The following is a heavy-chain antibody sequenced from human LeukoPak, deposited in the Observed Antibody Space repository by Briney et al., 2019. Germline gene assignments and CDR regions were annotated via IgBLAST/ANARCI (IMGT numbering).Heavy chain of an antibody. Sequence: GGSLRLSCAVSGITLSNYGMSWVRQAPGKGLEWVAGISDSGGITKYADSAKGRFTISRDNSKNTLYLQMSSLRAEDTAVYFCAKRGVVIRVILVGFHKEAYYFDSWGQGALVTVSS. CDR2: ISDSGGIT. D-gene: IGHD3-22*01. CDR1: GITLSNYG. CDR3: AKRGVVIRVILVGFHKEAYYFDS. J-gene: IGHJ4*02. V-gene: IGHV3-23*01.